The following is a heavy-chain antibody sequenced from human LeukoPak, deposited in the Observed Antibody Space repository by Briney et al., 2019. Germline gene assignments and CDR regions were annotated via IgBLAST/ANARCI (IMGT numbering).Heavy chain of an antibody. V-gene: IGHV3-21*01. CDR3: ARDSVVAVAGF. Sequence: GGSLRLSCTASGFTFSSYSMNWVRQAPGKGLEWVSSISSSSSYIYYADSVKGRFTISRDNAKNSLYLQMNSLRAEDTAVYYCARDSVVAVAGFWGQGTLVTVSS. D-gene: IGHD6-19*01. CDR1: GFTFSSYS. CDR2: ISSSSSYI. J-gene: IGHJ4*02.